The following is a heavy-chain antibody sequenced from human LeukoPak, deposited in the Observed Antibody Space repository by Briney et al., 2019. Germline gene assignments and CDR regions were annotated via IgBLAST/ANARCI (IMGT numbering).Heavy chain of an antibody. D-gene: IGHD2-2*01. CDR3: AKDLKRIVVVPAATHHDY. Sequence: GGSLRLSCAASGFTFSSYAMSWVRQAPGKGLEWVSAISGSGGSTYYADSVKGRFTISRDNSKNTLYLQMNSLRAEDTAVYYCAKDLKRIVVVPAATHHDYWGQGTLVTVSS. J-gene: IGHJ4*02. CDR2: ISGSGGST. CDR1: GFTFSSYA. V-gene: IGHV3-23*01.